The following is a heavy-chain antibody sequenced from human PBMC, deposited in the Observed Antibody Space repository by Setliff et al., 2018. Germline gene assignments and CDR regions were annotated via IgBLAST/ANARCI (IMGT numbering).Heavy chain of an antibody. V-gene: IGHV4-39*01. D-gene: IGHD6-19*01. J-gene: IGHJ5*02. CDR1: GGSISSSSYY. CDR2: IYYSGST. CDR3: VRRPSGGWFLNWFDP. Sequence: PSETLSLTCTVSGGSISSSSYYWGWIRQPPGKGLEWIGSIYYSGSTYYNPSLKSRVTISVDTSKNQFSLKLSSVTAADTAVYYCVRRPSGGWFLNWFDPWGQGTLVTVSS.